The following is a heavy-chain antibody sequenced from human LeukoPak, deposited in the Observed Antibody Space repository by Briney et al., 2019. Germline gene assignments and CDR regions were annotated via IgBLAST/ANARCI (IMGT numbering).Heavy chain of an antibody. CDR2: INPDSGGT. CDR1: GYTFTDYY. CDR3: ARAGVWDYNDSSGYHNGAFDI. J-gene: IGHJ3*02. Sequence: ASVKVSCKASGYTFTDYYMHWVRQAPGQGLEWMGWINPDSGGTNYAQRFQGRVTMTRDTSISTAYLELSRLRSDDTAFYYCARAGVWDYNDSSGYHNGAFDIWGQGTMVTVSS. V-gene: IGHV1-2*02. D-gene: IGHD3-22*01.